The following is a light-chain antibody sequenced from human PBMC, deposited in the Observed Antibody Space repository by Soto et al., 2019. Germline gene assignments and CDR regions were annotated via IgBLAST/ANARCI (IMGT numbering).Light chain of an antibody. V-gene: IGKV3-20*01. Sequence: EIVLTQSPGTLSLSPGERATLSCRTSQSVTTSYLAWYQQKPGQAPRLLIYGTSNRATGIPDRFSGSVSATDFTLTISRLEPEDFAVYYCHQYGDSPQTFGQGTKVDI. CDR2: GTS. J-gene: IGKJ1*01. CDR3: HQYGDSPQT. CDR1: QSVTTSY.